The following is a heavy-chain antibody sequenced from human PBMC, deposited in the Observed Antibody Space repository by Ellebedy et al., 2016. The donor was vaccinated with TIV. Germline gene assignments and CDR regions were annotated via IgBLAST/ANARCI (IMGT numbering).Heavy chain of an antibody. CDR3: ARDSGRGYRPDY. V-gene: IGHV1-8*01. CDR2: MNPNSGNT. Sequence: ASVKVSXKASGYTFTSYDINWVRQATGQGLEWMGWMNPNSGNTGYAQKFQGRVTMTTDTSTSTAYMELRSLRSDDTAVYYCARDSGRGYRPDYWGQGTLVTVSS. D-gene: IGHD5-18*01. J-gene: IGHJ4*02. CDR1: GYTFTSYD.